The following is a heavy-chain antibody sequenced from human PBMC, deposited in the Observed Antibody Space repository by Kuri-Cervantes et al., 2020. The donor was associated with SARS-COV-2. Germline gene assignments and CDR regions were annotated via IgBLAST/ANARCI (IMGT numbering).Heavy chain of an antibody. CDR1: GFTFSSYE. CDR3: ARGPGCSSTNCPNFYY. Sequence: GGSLRLSCAASGFTFSSYEMNWVRQAPGKGLEWVSYISSSGSTIYYADSVKGRFTISRDNAKDSLYLQMNSLRAEDTAVYYCARGPGCSSTNCPNFYYLGQGTLVTVSS. V-gene: IGHV3-48*03. CDR2: ISSSGSTI. J-gene: IGHJ4*02. D-gene: IGHD2-2*01.